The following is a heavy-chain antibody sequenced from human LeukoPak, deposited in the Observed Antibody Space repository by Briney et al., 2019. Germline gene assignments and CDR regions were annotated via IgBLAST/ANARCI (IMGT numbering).Heavy chain of an antibody. CDR1: GLTFSTYW. Sequence: GGSLRLSCAASGLTFSTYWMSWVRQAPGKGLEWVANIKEDGSEKYYVDSVKGRFTVSRDNTENSLYLQMSSLRAEDTAVYYCARGVFCFDFWGQGTLVTVSS. CDR2: IKEDGSEK. J-gene: IGHJ4*02. D-gene: IGHD3-3*01. V-gene: IGHV3-7*03. CDR3: ARGVFCFDF.